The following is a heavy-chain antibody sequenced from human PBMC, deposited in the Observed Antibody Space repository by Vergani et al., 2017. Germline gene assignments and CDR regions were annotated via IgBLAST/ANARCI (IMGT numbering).Heavy chain of an antibody. Sequence: QVQLVESGGGLVKPGGSLRLSCAASGFTFSDYYMSWIRQAPGKGLEWVSYISSSSSYTNYADSVKGRFTISRDNAKNSLYLQMNSLRAEDTAVYYCARESRTVAPEDWGQGTLVTVSS. CDR1: GFTFSDYY. V-gene: IGHV3-11*05. J-gene: IGHJ4*02. CDR3: ARESRTVAPED. CDR2: ISSSSSYT. D-gene: IGHD6-19*01.